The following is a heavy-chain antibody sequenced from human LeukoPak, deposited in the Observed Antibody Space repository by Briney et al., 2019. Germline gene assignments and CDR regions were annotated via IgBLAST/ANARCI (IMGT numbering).Heavy chain of an antibody. J-gene: IGHJ4*02. CDR2: IYHSGST. CDR3: AREGYGDYFGY. V-gene: IGHV4-30-2*01. D-gene: IGHD4-17*01. Sequence: PSETLSLTCAVSGGSISSGGYSWSWIRQPPGKGLEWIGYIYHSGSTYYNPSLKSRVTIPVDRSKNQFSLKLSSVTAADTAVYYCAREGYGDYFGYWGQGTLVTVSS. CDR1: GGSISSGGYS.